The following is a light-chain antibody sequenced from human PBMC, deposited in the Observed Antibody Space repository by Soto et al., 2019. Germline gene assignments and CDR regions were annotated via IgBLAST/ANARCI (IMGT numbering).Light chain of an antibody. CDR2: AAS. CDR3: QQYYSYPRT. J-gene: IGKJ1*01. Sequence: DIQMTQSPSPLSGSVGDRVTITCRASQSISSWLAWYQQKPGKAPKLLIYAASTLQSGVPSRFSGSGSGTDFTLTISCLQSEDVATYYCQQYYSYPRTFGQGTKVDIK. V-gene: IGKV1-5*01. CDR1: QSISSW.